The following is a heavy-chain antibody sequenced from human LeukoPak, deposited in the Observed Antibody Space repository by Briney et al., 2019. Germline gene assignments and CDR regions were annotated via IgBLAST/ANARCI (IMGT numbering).Heavy chain of an antibody. CDR3: AREVAGIQLFDY. Sequence: PSETLSLTCTVSGGSISSYYWSWTRQPPGKGLEWIGTIYYSGSTKNNPSLRSRATISVDTSKNQFSADTAVYYCAREVAGIQLFDYWGQGTLVTVSS. J-gene: IGHJ4*02. CDR2: IYYSGST. D-gene: IGHD5-18*01. V-gene: IGHV4-59*01. CDR1: GGSISSYY.